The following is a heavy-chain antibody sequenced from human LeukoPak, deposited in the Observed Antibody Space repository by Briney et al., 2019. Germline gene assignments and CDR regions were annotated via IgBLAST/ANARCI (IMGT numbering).Heavy chain of an antibody. CDR3: ARDGSGYYDTSGYRN. CDR1: GGSFSGYY. J-gene: IGHJ4*02. CDR2: INHSGST. V-gene: IGHV4-34*01. D-gene: IGHD3-22*01. Sequence: SETLSLTCAVYGGSFSGYYWSWIRQPPGKGLEWIGEINHSGSTNYNPSLKSRVTISVDTSKNQFSLKLSSVTAADTAVYYCARDGSGYYDTSGYRNWGQGTLVTVSS.